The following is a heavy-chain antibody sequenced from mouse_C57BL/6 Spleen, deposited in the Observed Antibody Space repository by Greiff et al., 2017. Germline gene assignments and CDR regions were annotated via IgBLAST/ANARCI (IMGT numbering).Heavy chain of an antibody. J-gene: IGHJ3*01. CDR2: IYPGSGSP. Sequence: VQLLQSGAELVKPGASVKMSCTASGFTFTSSWITWVQQRPGQGLEWIGDIYPGSGSPNYNEKFKGKATLTVDTSSSTAYMQLSSLTSEDSAIYYCARNGSGYEGFAYWGQGTLVTVSA. CDR3: ARNGSGYEGFAY. CDR1: GFTFTSSW. D-gene: IGHD3-2*02. V-gene: IGHV1-55*01.